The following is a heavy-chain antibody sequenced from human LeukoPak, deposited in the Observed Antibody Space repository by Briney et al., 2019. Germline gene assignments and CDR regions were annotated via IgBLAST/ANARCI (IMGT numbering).Heavy chain of an antibody. V-gene: IGHV4-34*01. D-gene: IGHD5-12*01. J-gene: IGHJ4*02. Sequence: SETLSLTCAVYGGSFSGYYWSWIRQPPGKGLEWIGEINHSGSTNYNPSLKSRVTISVDTSKNQFSLKLSSVTAADTAVYYCASRERGYSGYDYYWGQGTLVTVSS. CDR2: INHSGST. CDR1: GGSFSGYY. CDR3: ASRERGYSGYDYY.